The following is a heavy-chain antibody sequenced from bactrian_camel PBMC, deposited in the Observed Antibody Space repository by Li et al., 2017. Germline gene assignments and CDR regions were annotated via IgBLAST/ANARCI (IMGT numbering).Heavy chain of an antibody. J-gene: IGHJ4*01. Sequence: VQLVESGGGSVQAGGSLRLSCTASGNTHDTYCMGWFRQVPGKRREGVAAIYLGGGSKFYADSVKGRFTISQDNTKNTVYLQMNDLKPEDSGMYYCAANEVSVTGFGYDYNYWGQGTQVTVS. D-gene: IGHD1*01. CDR2: IYLGGGSK. CDR3: AANEVSVTGFGYDYNY. V-gene: IGHV3S36*01. CDR1: GNTHDTYC.